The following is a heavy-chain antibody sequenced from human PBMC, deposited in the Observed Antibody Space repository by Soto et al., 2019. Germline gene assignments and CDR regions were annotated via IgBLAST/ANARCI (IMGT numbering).Heavy chain of an antibody. Sequence: GALRLSCAASGFTFSSHWMHWVRQAPGKGLVWVSRINSDGSSTNYADSVKGRFTISRDNAKNTLYLQVNSLRAEDTAVYYCVRSIRSSSGTDVWGQGTTVTVSS. CDR3: VRSIRSSSGTDV. D-gene: IGHD2-2*01. J-gene: IGHJ6*02. CDR2: INSDGSST. V-gene: IGHV3-74*01. CDR1: GFTFSSHW.